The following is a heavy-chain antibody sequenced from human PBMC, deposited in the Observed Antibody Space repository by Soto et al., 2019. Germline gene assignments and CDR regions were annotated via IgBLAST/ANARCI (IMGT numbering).Heavy chain of an antibody. Sequence: GGSLRLSCAASGFTFSSYATSWVRQAPGKGLEWVSSVSDNGRTTQYADSMKGRFTISRDNAKNTLYLQMNSLRAEDTAVYYCATAEVDYWGPGTLVTVSS. CDR2: VSDNGRTT. J-gene: IGHJ4*02. CDR1: GFTFSSYA. V-gene: IGHV3-23*01. CDR3: ATAEVDY.